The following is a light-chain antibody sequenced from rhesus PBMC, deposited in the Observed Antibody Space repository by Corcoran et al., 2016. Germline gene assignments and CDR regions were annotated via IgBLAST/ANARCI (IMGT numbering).Light chain of an antibody. Sequence: DIVMTQTPPSLPVTPGEPASISCRSSQSLLHSDGRTFLYWYLQKPGQPPRHLIFRVSNRFSGGPDRISGRGSGTDFTLKISRVEAEDVGVYYCMQPLQSPWTFGQGTKVEIK. J-gene: IGKJ1*01. CDR1: QSLLHSDGRTF. V-gene: IGKV2-73*01. CDR3: MQPLQSPWT. CDR2: RVS.